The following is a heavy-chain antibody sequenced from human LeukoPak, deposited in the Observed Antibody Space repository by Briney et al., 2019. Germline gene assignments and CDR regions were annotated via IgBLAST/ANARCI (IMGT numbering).Heavy chain of an antibody. CDR2: IYYGGYT. CDR3: QSRFLEWLLEY. Sequence: SETLSLTCAVYGGSFSGYYWGWIRQPPGKGLEWIGSIYYGGYTYYNPSLKSRVTISVDTSKNQFPLKLSSVTAADTAMYYCQSRFLEWLLEYWGQGTLVTVSS. J-gene: IGHJ4*02. CDR1: GGSFSGYY. D-gene: IGHD3-3*01. V-gene: IGHV4-39*01.